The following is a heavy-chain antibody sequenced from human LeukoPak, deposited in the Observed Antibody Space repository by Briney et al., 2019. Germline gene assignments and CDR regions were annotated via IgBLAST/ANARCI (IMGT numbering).Heavy chain of an antibody. J-gene: IGHJ4*02. CDR2: ITGSGSDT. V-gene: IGHV3-23*01. D-gene: IGHD2-15*01. CDR1: GFTFSSYA. Sequence: GGSLRLSCEASGFTFSSYAMNWVRQVPGKGLEWVSSITGSGSDTYFVDSVKGRFTISRDNSKNTLYLQLNSLRAEDTAVYYCAQGTEGYCSGTICYPFDYWGRGTLVTVSS. CDR3: AQGTEGYCSGTICYPFDY.